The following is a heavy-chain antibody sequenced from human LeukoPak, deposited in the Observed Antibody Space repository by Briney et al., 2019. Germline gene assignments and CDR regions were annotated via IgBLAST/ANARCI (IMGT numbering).Heavy chain of an antibody. CDR3: AKDRAVVIPTAIDY. D-gene: IGHD2-2*01. V-gene: IGHV3-23*02. CDR2: MSGSGGST. Sequence: PGGSLRLSCAASGFTFSSYVMSWVRQAPGKGLEWVSGMSGSGGSTYYGDSVKGRFTISRDNSKNTLYLQMNSLRAEDTAVYYCAKDRAVVIPTAIDYWGQGTLATVSS. CDR1: GFTFSSYV. J-gene: IGHJ4*02.